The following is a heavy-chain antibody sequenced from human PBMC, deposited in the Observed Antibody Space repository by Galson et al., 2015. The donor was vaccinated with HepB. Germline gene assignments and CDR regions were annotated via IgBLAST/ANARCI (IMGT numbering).Heavy chain of an antibody. D-gene: IGHD6-13*01. Sequence: SLRLSCAASGFTFSSYSMNWVRQAPGKGLEWVSSISSSSSYIYYADSVKGRFTISRDNAKNSLYLQMNSLRAEDTAVYYCARDLGSSSSELGDFDYWGQGTLVTVSS. J-gene: IGHJ4*02. CDR3: ARDLGSSSSELGDFDY. CDR1: GFTFSSYS. V-gene: IGHV3-21*01. CDR2: ISSSSSYI.